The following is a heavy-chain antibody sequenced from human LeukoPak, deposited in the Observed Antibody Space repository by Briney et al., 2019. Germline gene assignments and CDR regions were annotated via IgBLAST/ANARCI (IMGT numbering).Heavy chain of an antibody. D-gene: IGHD4-17*01. J-gene: IGHJ4*02. CDR1: GFTFSGYG. Sequence: GGSLRLSCAASGFTFSGYGMHWVRQAPGKGLEWVAVIWYDGSNKYYADSVKGRFTISRDNSKNMLYLQMNSLRAEDTAVYYCARGDFTVTLFPDYWGQGTLVTVSS. V-gene: IGHV3-33*01. CDR2: IWYDGSNK. CDR3: ARGDFTVTLFPDY.